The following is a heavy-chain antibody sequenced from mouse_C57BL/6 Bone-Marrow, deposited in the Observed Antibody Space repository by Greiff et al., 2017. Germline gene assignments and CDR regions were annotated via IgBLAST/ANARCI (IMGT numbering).Heavy chain of an antibody. V-gene: IGHV14-4*01. D-gene: IGHD2-12*01. J-gene: IGHJ2*01. CDR1: GFNIKDDY. CDR3: TTPLRLFDD. CDR2: IDPENGDT. Sequence: VQLQQSGAELVRPGASVKLSCTASGFNIKDDYMHWVKQRPEQGLEWIGWIDPENGDTEYASKFQGKATITADTSSNTAYLQLSSLTSEDTAVYYCTTPLRLFDDWGKGTTLTVSS.